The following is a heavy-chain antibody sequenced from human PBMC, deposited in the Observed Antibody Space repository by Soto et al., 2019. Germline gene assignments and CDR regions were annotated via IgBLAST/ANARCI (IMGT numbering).Heavy chain of an antibody. D-gene: IGHD5-18*01. CDR1: GGSISSGDYY. CDR2: IYYSGST. J-gene: IGHJ4*02. V-gene: IGHV4-30-4*01. CDR3: ARTPNTAMGSLFDY. Sequence: SETLSLTCTVSGGSISSGDYYWSWIRQPPGKGLEWIGYIYYSGSTYYNPSLKSRVTISVDTSKNQFSLKLSSATAADTAVYYCARTPNTAMGSLFDYWGQGTLVTVSS.